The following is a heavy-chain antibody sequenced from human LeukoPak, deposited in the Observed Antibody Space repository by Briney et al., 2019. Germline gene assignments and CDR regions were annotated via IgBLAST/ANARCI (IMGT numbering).Heavy chain of an antibody. CDR2: IYYSGST. V-gene: IGHV4-39*07. CDR3: ARDRDSGWYD. D-gene: IGHD6-19*01. CDR1: GGSISSSSYY. Sequence: SETLSLTCTVSGGSISSSSYYWGWIRQPPGKGLEWIGSIYYSGSTYYNPSLKSRVTISVDTSKNQFSLKLSSVTAADTAVYYCARDRDSGWYDWGQGTLVTVSS. J-gene: IGHJ4*02.